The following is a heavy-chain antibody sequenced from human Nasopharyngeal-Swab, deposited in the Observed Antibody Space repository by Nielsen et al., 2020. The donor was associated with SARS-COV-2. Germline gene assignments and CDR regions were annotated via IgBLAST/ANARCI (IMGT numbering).Heavy chain of an antibody. Sequence: GGSLRLSCAASGFTFSSYAMNWVRQAPGQGLEWVSAVSGSGGSTYYADSVKGRFTISRDNSKNTLYLQMNSLRAEDTAVYYCAKVPLYYYNSSGPRDYWGQGTLVTVSS. V-gene: IGHV3-23*01. D-gene: IGHD3-22*01. J-gene: IGHJ4*02. CDR2: VSGSGGST. CDR3: AKVPLYYYNSSGPRDY. CDR1: GFTFSSYA.